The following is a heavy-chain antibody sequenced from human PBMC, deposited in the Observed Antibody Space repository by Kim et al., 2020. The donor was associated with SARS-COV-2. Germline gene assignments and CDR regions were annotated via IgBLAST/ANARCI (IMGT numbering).Heavy chain of an antibody. V-gene: IGHV1-69*01. CDR3: AREVPGSADAEYFQH. Sequence: QKFPGRGTITADESTSTAYMELSSLRSEDTAVYYCAREVPGSADAEYFQHWGQGTLVTVSS. J-gene: IGHJ1*01. D-gene: IGHD2-2*01.